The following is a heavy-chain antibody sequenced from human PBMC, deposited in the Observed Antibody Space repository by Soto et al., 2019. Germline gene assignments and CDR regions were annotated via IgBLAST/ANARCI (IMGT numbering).Heavy chain of an antibody. D-gene: IGHD4-4*01. V-gene: IGHV4-30-4*01. CDR2: IYYSGFT. J-gene: IGHJ4*02. CDR3: ARSDNYAPFDH. Sequence: QVQLQESGPGLVKPSQTLSLTCTVSGGSISSGDYYWSWIRQPPGKGLEWIGYIYYSGFTYYNPSLNSRLTMSVATSKNQFSLKLSSVIAPDTAVYYCARSDNYAPFDHWGQGTLVTVS. CDR1: GGSISSGDYY.